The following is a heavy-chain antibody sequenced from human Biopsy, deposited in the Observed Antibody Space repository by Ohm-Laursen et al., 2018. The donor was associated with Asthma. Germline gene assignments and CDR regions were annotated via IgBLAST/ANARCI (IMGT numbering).Heavy chain of an antibody. CDR2: INAANGNT. J-gene: IGHJ3*02. Sequence: ASVKVSCNASGYTFINYAIHWVRQAPGHSLEWVGWINAANGNTKYSQKFQGRLTISRDTSASTAYMDLSSLRSEDTAVYYCARTYFDFLTGQVHDAFAMWGQGTMVTVSP. CDR1: GYTFINYA. D-gene: IGHD3-9*01. CDR3: ARTYFDFLTGQVHDAFAM. V-gene: IGHV1-3*01.